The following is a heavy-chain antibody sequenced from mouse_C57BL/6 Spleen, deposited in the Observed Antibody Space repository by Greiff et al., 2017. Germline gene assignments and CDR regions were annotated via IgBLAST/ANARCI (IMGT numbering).Heavy chain of an antibody. V-gene: IGHV5-9-1*02. CDR1: GFTFSSYA. CDR3: TRDDSKGGYFDV. Sequence: DVQLVESGEGLVKPGGSLKLSCAASGFTFSSYAMSWVRQTPEKRLEWVAYISSGGDYIYYADTVKGRFTISRDNARNTLYLQMSSLKSEDTAMYYCTRDDSKGGYFDVWGTGTTVTVSS. D-gene: IGHD2-5*01. J-gene: IGHJ1*03. CDR2: ISSGGDYI.